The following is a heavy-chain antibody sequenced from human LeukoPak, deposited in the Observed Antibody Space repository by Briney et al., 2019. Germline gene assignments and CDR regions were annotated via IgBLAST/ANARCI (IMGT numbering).Heavy chain of an antibody. J-gene: IGHJ4*02. Sequence: PGGSLRLSCTASGFTFSTYWMSWVRQAPGKGLEWVANTREGGSEKYYVDSVKGRFTISRDNAKNSLYLQMNSLRAEDTAVYYCARELAGHYYGSGSSFDYWGQGTLVTVSS. CDR2: TREGGSEK. CDR1: GFTFSTYW. D-gene: IGHD3-10*01. V-gene: IGHV3-7*01. CDR3: ARELAGHYYGSGSSFDY.